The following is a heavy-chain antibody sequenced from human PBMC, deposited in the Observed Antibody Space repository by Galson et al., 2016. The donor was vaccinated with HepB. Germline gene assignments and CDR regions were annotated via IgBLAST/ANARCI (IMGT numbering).Heavy chain of an antibody. CDR1: GDSISSSSHY. V-gene: IGHV4-39*07. Sequence: SETLSLTCTVSGDSISSSSHYWGWIRQPPGKGLEWIGSIYSSGSTYYSPSLKRRVTISVDTSNNQFSLKLSSVTAADTAVYYCARLWELDYWGQGTLVSVSS. CDR3: ARLWELDY. J-gene: IGHJ4*02. CDR2: IYSSGST. D-gene: IGHD1-26*01.